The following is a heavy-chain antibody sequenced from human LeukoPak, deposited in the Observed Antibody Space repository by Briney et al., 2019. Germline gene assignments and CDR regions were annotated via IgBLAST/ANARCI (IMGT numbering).Heavy chain of an antibody. D-gene: IGHD3-3*01. Sequence: ASVKVSCKASGYTFTSYGISWVRQAPGQGLEWMGLISAYNGNTNYAQKLQGRVTMTTDTSTSTAYMELRSLRSDDTAVYYCGRANTIFGVVSNNWFDPWGQGTLVTVSS. CDR1: GYTFTSYG. CDR3: GRANTIFGVVSNNWFDP. J-gene: IGHJ5*02. V-gene: IGHV1-18*01. CDR2: ISAYNGNT.